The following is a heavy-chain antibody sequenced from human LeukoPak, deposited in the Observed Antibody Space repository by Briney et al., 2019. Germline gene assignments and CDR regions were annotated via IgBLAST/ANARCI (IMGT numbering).Heavy chain of an antibody. V-gene: IGHV4-39*07. Sequence: SETLSLTCTVSGGSISSSRSYWGWSRQSPGKRLEWIGSSSSSGTTYYNPSLKNRVTMSLDTPNNPFSLRLTSLTAADTAVYYCAGYGSSINLFFYWGQGTLVTVSS. CDR2: SSSSGTT. CDR1: GGSISSSRSY. J-gene: IGHJ4*02. CDR3: AGYGSSINLFFY. D-gene: IGHD5-18*01.